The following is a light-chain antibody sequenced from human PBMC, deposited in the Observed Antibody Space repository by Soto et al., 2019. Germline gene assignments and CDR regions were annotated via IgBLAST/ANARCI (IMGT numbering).Light chain of an antibody. Sequence: EIVVTKSPGTLTLSPGKRATLSCRASQSVSNNYLAWYQQKPVQAPRLLIYGASNRATGIPDRFSGSGSGTDFTLTISRLEPEDFAVYYCQQYGSSGTFGQGTKV. CDR3: QQYGSSGT. V-gene: IGKV3-20*01. CDR2: GAS. J-gene: IGKJ1*01. CDR1: QSVSNNY.